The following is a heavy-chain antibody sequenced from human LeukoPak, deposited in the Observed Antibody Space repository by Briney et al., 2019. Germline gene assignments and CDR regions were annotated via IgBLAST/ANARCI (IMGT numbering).Heavy chain of an antibody. CDR1: GASISSSSYY. D-gene: IGHD3-22*01. V-gene: IGHV4-39*01. J-gene: IGHJ4*02. CDR3: ARHPSGSSFDY. CDR2: IHYSGST. Sequence: SETLSLTCTVSGASISSSSYYWGWIRQPPGRGLEWIATIHYSGSTYHNPSLKSRVTMSVDTSKNQFSLKLSSVTAADTAVYYCARHPSGSSFDYWGQGTLVTVSS.